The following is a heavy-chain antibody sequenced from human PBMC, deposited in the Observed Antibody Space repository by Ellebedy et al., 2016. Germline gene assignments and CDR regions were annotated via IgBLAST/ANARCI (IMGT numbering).Heavy chain of an antibody. J-gene: IGHJ4*02. Sequence: GGSLRLXXAASGFTFSNYWMYWVRQAPGKGLVWVSHINSDGGGTTYADSVKGRFTISRDNAKNTLYLQMNSLRAEDTAVYYCAKLARQLDYWGQGTLVTVSS. CDR3: AKLARQLDY. V-gene: IGHV3-74*01. CDR1: GFTFSNYW. D-gene: IGHD1-7*01. CDR2: INSDGGGT.